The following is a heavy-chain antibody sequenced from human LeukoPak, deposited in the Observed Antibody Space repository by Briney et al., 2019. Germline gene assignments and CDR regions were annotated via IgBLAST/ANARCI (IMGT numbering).Heavy chain of an antibody. V-gene: IGHV3-23*01. CDR2: IKGGGGVP. J-gene: IGHJ4*02. CDR1: GFTFSTSA. D-gene: IGHD2-21*02. CDR3: AKGGHDFNPFYW. Sequence: GGSLRLSCAASGFTFSTSAMGWVRQAPGKGLEWVSSIKGGGGVPFYADSVKGRFTISRDNSKNTLFLQLNSLRADDSAVYYCAKGGHDFNPFYWWGQGTLVTVSS.